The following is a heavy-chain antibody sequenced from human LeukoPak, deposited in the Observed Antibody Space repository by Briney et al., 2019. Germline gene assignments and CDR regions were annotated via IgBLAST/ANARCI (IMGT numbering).Heavy chain of an antibody. CDR2: IGGSGADT. V-gene: IGHV3-23*01. CDR3: AKRAGATPYFDY. Sequence: GGSLRLSCAASGFTFSSYGMSWVRQAPGKGLEWVSAIGGSGADTYYADSVKGRFTISRDNSKNTLYLQMNSLRAEDTAVYYCAKRAGATPYFDYWGQGTLVTVSS. D-gene: IGHD1-26*01. CDR1: GFTFSSYG. J-gene: IGHJ4*02.